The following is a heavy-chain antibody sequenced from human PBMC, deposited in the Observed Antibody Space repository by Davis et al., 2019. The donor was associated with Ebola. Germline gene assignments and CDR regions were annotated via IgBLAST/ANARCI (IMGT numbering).Heavy chain of an antibody. CDR1: GFTFTDYY. Sequence: PGGSLRLSCAASGFTFTDYYMGWIRQAPGKGLEWVAVISYDGSNKYYADSVKGRFTISRDNSKNTLYLQMNSLRAEDTALYYCTAYDSTFRNYWGQGTLVTVSS. D-gene: IGHD3-22*01. CDR3: TAYDSTFRNY. J-gene: IGHJ4*02. CDR2: ISYDGSNK. V-gene: IGHV3-30-3*01.